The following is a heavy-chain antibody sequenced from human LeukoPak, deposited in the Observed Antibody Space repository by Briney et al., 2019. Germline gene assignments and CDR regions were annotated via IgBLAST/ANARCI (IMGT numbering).Heavy chain of an antibody. CDR2: INPSSGRT. CDR3: ARGGLPARSWFDP. V-gene: IGHV1-46*01. Sequence: ASVKVSCKASGYTFTSYYMNWVRQAPGQGLEWMGIINPSSGRTTYAQKFQGRVTMTRDTSTSTVYMELTSLRSEDTAVFYCARGGLPARSWFDPWGRGTLVTVSS. J-gene: IGHJ5*02. D-gene: IGHD3/OR15-3a*01. CDR1: GYTFTSYY.